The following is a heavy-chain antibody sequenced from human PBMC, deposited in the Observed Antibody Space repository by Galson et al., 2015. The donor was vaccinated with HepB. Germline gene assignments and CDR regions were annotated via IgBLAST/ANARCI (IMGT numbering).Heavy chain of an antibody. CDR3: ARDSVTIFGVVIPRRAFDI. Sequence: SVKVSCKASGYTFTSYYMHWVRQAPGQGLEWMGIINPSGGSTSYAQKFQGRVTMTRDTSMSTVYMELSSLRSEDTAVYYCARDSVTIFGVVIPRRAFDIWGQGTMVTVSS. CDR1: GYTFTSYY. CDR2: INPSGGST. D-gene: IGHD3-3*01. J-gene: IGHJ3*02. V-gene: IGHV1-46*01.